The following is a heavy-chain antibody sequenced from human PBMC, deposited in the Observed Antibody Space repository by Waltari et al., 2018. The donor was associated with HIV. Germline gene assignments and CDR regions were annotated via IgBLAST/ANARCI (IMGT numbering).Heavy chain of an antibody. CDR3: ARDYASSVAGTGY. J-gene: IGHJ4*02. CDR2: INQDGGDK. D-gene: IGHD6-19*01. V-gene: IGHV3-7*01. CDR1: GLTISGYW. Sequence: EVQLVESGGGLVEPGGALGLPCDASGLTISGYWMGWVRKAPGKGLEWVANINQDGGDKYYVESVKGRFTISRDNAKNSLYLQMNSLRAEDTALYYCARDYASSVAGTGYWGQGTLVTVSS.